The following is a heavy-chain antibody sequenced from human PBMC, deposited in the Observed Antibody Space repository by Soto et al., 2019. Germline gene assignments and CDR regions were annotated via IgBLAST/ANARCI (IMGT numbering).Heavy chain of an antibody. Sequence: QVQLQQWGAGLLKPSETLSLTCAVNGGSFTGYYGCWIRQSPEKGLEWIGEDSHGGSTKYNPSLKSRVTISIDTSKNQFSLKLNSVTAADTGMYYCARNGGSTWYYFDSWGQGTVVTVSS. D-gene: IGHD6-13*01. CDR3: ARNGGSTWYYFDS. V-gene: IGHV4-34*01. J-gene: IGHJ4*02. CDR2: DSHGGST. CDR1: GGSFTGYY.